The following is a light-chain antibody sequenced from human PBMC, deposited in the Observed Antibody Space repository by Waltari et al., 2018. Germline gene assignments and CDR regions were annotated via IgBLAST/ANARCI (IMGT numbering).Light chain of an antibody. Sequence: EIVMTQSPATLSVSRGERATLSCRARQSASSNLVWYQQKPGQAPRPSIYRAATRATGIPARFSGSGSVTEFTLTISSLQSEDFAVYYCQQYNNWPLSWTFGQGTKVEIK. CDR3: QQYNNWPLSWT. V-gene: IGKV3-15*01. CDR2: RAA. J-gene: IGKJ1*01. CDR1: QSASSN.